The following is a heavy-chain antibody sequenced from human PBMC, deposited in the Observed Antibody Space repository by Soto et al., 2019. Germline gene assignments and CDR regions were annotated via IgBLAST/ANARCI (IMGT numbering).Heavy chain of an antibody. V-gene: IGHV4-34*01. CDR2: INHSGST. D-gene: IGHD5-12*01. J-gene: IGHJ4*02. CDR3: ARISVNIVATMGGYFDY. Sequence: SETLSLTCAVYGGSFSGYYWSWIRQPPGKGLEWIGEINHSGSTNYNPSLKSRVTISVDTSKNQFSLKLSSVTAADTAVYYCARISVNIVATMGGYFDYWGQGTLVTVSS. CDR1: GGSFSGYY.